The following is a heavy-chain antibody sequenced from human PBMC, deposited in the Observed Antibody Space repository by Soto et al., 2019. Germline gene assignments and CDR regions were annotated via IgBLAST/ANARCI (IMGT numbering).Heavy chain of an antibody. CDR2: ISSSSSYI. V-gene: IGHV3-21*01. Sequence: GGSLRLSCAASGFTFSSYSMNWVRQAPGKGLEWVSSISSSSSYIYYADSVKGRFTISRDNAKNSLYLQMNSLRAEDTAVYYCARGPLEGIVVVVAATGAFDIWGQGTMVTVSS. J-gene: IGHJ3*02. CDR3: ARGPLEGIVVVVAATGAFDI. CDR1: GFTFSSYS. D-gene: IGHD2-15*01.